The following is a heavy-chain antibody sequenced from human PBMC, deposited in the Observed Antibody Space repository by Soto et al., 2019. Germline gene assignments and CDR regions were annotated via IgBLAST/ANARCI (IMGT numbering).Heavy chain of an antibody. V-gene: IGHV3-48*03. CDR2: IRGGGSPI. CDR1: GLTFSTYE. D-gene: IGHD1-7*01. CDR3: ASKIFGTTYFDY. Sequence: EVQLVESGGGLVQPGGSLRLSCAASGLTFSTYEMNWVRQAPGKGLEWVSYIRGGGSPILYADSVKGRFTISRDNAKNSLYLQMNSLRAEDTAIYYCASKIFGTTYFDYWRQGPLVTVSS. J-gene: IGHJ4*02.